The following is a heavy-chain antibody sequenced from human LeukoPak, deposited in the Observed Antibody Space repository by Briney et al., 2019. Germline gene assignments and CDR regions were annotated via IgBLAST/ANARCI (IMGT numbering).Heavy chain of an antibody. Sequence: GGSLRLSCAASGFTFPSYAMSWVRQAPGKGLEWVSVISGSGGSTYYADPVKGRFTISRDNSKNTLFLQMNSLRAEDTALYYCAKVIEGYYYMDVWGKGTTVTVSS. CDR3: AKVIEGYYYMDV. V-gene: IGHV3-23*01. CDR2: ISGSGGST. J-gene: IGHJ6*03. CDR1: GFTFPSYA. D-gene: IGHD2/OR15-2a*01.